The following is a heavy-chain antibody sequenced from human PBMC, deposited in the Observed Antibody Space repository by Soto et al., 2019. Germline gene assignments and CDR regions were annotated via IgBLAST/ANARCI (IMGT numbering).Heavy chain of an antibody. D-gene: IGHD3-3*01. Sequence: QVQLVQSGAEVKKPGASVKVSCKASGYTFTSYAMHWVRQAPGQRLEWMGWINAGNGNTKYSQKFQGRVTITRDTSASTAYMELSSLRSEDTAVYYCARGYDFWSGYTGFDYWGQGTLVTVSS. V-gene: IGHV1-3*01. CDR3: ARGYDFWSGYTGFDY. CDR2: INAGNGNT. J-gene: IGHJ4*02. CDR1: GYTFTSYA.